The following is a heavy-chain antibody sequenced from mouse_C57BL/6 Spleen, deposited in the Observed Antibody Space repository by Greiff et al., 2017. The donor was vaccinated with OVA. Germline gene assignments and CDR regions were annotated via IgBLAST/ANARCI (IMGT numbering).Heavy chain of an antibody. CDR1: GFTFTDYY. J-gene: IGHJ4*01. CDR2: ISNKANGYTT. CDR3: ARSVYGNGYAMDC. V-gene: IGHV7-3*01. D-gene: IGHD2-1*01. Sequence: EVQRVESGGGLVQPGGSLSLSCAASGFTFTDYYMSWVRQPPGKALEWLGFISNKANGYTTEYSASVKGRFTITRDNSQNILYLQMNALRAEDSASYYCARSVYGNGYAMDCWGKGTTVTVSS.